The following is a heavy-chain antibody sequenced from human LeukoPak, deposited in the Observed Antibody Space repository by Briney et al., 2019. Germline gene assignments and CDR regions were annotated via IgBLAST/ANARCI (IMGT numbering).Heavy chain of an antibody. J-gene: IGHJ5*02. CDR3: AKSPRGIWFDP. D-gene: IGHD3-10*01. CDR2: ISGSGGST. Sequence: GGSLRLSCAASGFTFSSYAMSWVRQAPGKGLEWVSVISGSGGSTYYADSVKGRFTISRDNSKNTLYLQMSSLRAEDTAVYYCAKSPRGIWFDPWGQGTLVTVSS. CDR1: GFTFSSYA. V-gene: IGHV3-23*01.